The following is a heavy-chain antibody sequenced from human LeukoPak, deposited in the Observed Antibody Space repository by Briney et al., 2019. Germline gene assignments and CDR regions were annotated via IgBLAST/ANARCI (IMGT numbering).Heavy chain of an antibody. V-gene: IGHV4-34*01. CDR1: GGSFSGYY. CDR3: AREGGNYDILTGYRPTYYYYYMDV. J-gene: IGHJ6*03. Sequence: TSETLSLTCAVYGGSFSGYYWSWIRQPPGKGLEWIGEINHSGSTNYNPSLKSRVTISVDTSKNQFSLKLSSVTAADTAVYYCAREGGNYDILTGYRPTYYYYYMDVWGKGTTVTVSS. D-gene: IGHD3-9*01. CDR2: INHSGST.